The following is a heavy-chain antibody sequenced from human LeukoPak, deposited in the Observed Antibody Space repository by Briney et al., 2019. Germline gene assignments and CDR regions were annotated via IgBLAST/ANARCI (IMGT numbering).Heavy chain of an antibody. Sequence: GGSLRLSCAASGFTFSSYSFHWVRQAPGKGLEWVSYISSSGGGIYYADSVKGRFTISRDNAKNLLYLQMNSLRAEDTAVYYCARAVGANAWGQGTLVTVSS. D-gene: IGHD1-26*01. CDR3: ARAVGANA. J-gene: IGHJ5*02. CDR2: ISSSGGGI. V-gene: IGHV3-48*03. CDR1: GFTFSSYS.